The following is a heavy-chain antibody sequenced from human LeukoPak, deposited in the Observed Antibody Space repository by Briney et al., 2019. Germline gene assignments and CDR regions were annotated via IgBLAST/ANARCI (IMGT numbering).Heavy chain of an antibody. V-gene: IGHV4-59*01. CDR3: ARRKRIGFFDY. J-gene: IGHJ4*02. CDR1: NASISGSY. CDR2: LYHGGTT. D-gene: IGHD2-15*01. Sequence: PSETLSLTCNVSNASISGSYRSWLRQPPGKGLEWIGYLYHGGTTSYNPSLKSRVTISADPSNNQLSLHLRSVTAADTAVYSCARRKRIGFFDYWGQGTLVTVSS.